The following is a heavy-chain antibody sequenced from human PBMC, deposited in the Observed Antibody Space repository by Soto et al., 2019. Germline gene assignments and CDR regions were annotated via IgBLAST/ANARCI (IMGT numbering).Heavy chain of an antibody. Sequence: PSETLSLTCTVSGGSISSYYWSWIRQPPGKGLEWIGYIYYSGCTNYNPSLKSRVTISVDTSKNQFSLKLSSVTAADTAVYYCARDLERLRFDPWGQGTLVTVSS. D-gene: IGHD4-17*01. J-gene: IGHJ5*02. V-gene: IGHV4-59*01. CDR2: IYYSGCT. CDR3: ARDLERLRFDP. CDR1: GGSISSYY.